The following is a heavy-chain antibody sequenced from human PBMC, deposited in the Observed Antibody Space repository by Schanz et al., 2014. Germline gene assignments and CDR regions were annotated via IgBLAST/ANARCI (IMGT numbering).Heavy chain of an antibody. V-gene: IGHV3-23*01. CDR3: ARKMKLGVYGGKGHDSLDI. D-gene: IGHD4-17*01. CDR1: GFTFSSYA. CDR2: ISGSGGST. J-gene: IGHJ3*02. Sequence: EVQLLESGGGLVQPGGSLRLSCAASGFTFSSYAMSWVRQAPGKGLEWVSAISGSGGSTYYADSVKGRFTISRDNAENTLFLQMNSLRAEDTAVYYCARKMKLGVYGGKGHDSLDIWGQGTMVTVSS.